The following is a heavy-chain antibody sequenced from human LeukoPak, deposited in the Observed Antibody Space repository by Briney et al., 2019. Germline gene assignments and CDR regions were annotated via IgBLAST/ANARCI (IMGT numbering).Heavy chain of an antibody. J-gene: IGHJ3*02. CDR3: AKAGLDYYDSSGYYNYRGAFDI. V-gene: IGHV3-30*02. CDR1: GFTFSSYG. D-gene: IGHD3-22*01. Sequence: GGSLRLSCAASGFTFSSYGMHWVRQAPGKGLEWVAFIRYDGSNKYYADSVKGRFTISRDNSKNTLYPQMNSLRAEDTAVYYCAKAGLDYYDSSGYYNYRGAFDIWGQGTMVTVSS. CDR2: IRYDGSNK.